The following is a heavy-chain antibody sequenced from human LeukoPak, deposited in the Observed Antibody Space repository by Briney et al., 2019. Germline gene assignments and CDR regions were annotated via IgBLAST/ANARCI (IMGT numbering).Heavy chain of an antibody. V-gene: IGHV3-9*01. Sequence: GRSLRLSCAASGFTFDDYAMHWVRQAPGKGLEWVSGISWNSGSIGYADSVTGRFTVSRDSATNSLYLQMNDLKAEDTAAYYCARDSDWAFDYWGQGSLVPVSS. D-gene: IGHD3-9*01. J-gene: IGHJ4*02. CDR1: GFTFDDYA. CDR3: ARDSDWAFDY. CDR2: ISWNSGSI.